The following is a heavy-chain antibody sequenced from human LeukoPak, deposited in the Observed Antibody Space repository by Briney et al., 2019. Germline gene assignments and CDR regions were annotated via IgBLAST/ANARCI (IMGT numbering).Heavy chain of an antibody. Sequence: ASVKVSCKASGYTFIAYYMHWVRQAPGQGLEWMGWINPNSGGTNYAQKFQGRVTMTRDTSISTVYMELSRLRSDDTAVYYCARDSCSSTSCLSIDDYWGQGSLVTVSS. CDR1: GYTFIAYY. D-gene: IGHD2-2*01. V-gene: IGHV1-2*02. CDR3: ARDSCSSTSCLSIDDY. J-gene: IGHJ4*02. CDR2: INPNSGGT.